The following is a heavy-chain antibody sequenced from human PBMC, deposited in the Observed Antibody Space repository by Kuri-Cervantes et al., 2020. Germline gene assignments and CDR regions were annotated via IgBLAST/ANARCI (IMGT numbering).Heavy chain of an antibody. J-gene: IGHJ6*02. CDR2: ISGSGGST. Sequence: GGSLRLSCAASGFTFSSYAMSWVRQAPGKGLEWVSAISGSGGSTYYADSVKGRFTISRDNSKNTLYLQMNSLRAEDTAVYYCARDGRFLEWLSTYYYYGMDVWGQGTTVTVSS. CDR1: GFTFSSYA. CDR3: ARDGRFLEWLSTYYYYGMDV. V-gene: IGHV3-23*01. D-gene: IGHD3-3*01.